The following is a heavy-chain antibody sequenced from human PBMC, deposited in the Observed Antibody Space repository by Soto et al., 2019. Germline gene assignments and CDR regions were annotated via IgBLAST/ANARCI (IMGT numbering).Heavy chain of an antibody. D-gene: IGHD6-19*01. J-gene: IGHJ6*02. CDR3: AKPLQQWLLQGSGVDV. Sequence: GGSLRLSCAASGFSFSEYSMTWVRQAPGKGLQWVSAISGGTATTHYADSVKGRFTISRDNSRDTLYLQMNSLRVEDTAIYYCAKPLQQWLLQGSGVDVWGQGTTVTVSS. CDR1: GFSFSEYS. V-gene: IGHV3-23*01. CDR2: ISGGTATT.